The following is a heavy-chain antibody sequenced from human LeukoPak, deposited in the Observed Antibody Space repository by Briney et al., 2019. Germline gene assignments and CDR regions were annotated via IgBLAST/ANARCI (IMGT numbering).Heavy chain of an antibody. CDR3: ARPRYGSGSLDS. Sequence: ETLSLTCAVYGESFSGHYWTWIRQPPGKGLEWIGEINHSGSTTYNPSLNNRVTISVDTSKNQFSLKLSSVTAADTAVYYCARPRYGSGSLDSWGQGTLVTVSS. CDR1: GESFSGHY. J-gene: IGHJ4*02. V-gene: IGHV4-34*01. CDR2: INHSGST. D-gene: IGHD3-10*01.